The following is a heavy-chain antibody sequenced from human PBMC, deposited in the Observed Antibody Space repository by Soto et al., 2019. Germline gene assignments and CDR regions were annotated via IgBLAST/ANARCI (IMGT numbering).Heavy chain of an antibody. CDR3: ARSTYYYDSSAPIPYGMDV. J-gene: IGHJ6*02. Sequence: SVKVSCKASGGTFSSYAISWVRQAPGQGLEWMGGIIPIFGTANYAQKFQGRVTIIADESTSTAYMELSSLRSEDTAVYYCARSTYYYDSSAPIPYGMDVWGQGTTVTVSS. V-gene: IGHV1-69*13. CDR2: IIPIFGTA. D-gene: IGHD3-22*01. CDR1: GGTFSSYA.